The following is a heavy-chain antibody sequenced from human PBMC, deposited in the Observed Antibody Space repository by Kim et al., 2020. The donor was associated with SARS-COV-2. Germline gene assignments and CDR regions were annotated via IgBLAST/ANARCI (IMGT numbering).Heavy chain of an antibody. CDR1: GGSFSGYY. Sequence: SETLSLTCAVYGGSFSGYYWSWIRQPPGKGLEWIGEINHSGSTNYNPSLKSRVTISVDTSKNQFSLKLSSVTAADTAVYYCARGRKHITGTRGGGYYFDYWGQGTLVTVSS. D-gene: IGHD1-7*01. CDR2: INHSGST. J-gene: IGHJ4*02. CDR3: ARGRKHITGTRGGGYYFDY. V-gene: IGHV4-34*01.